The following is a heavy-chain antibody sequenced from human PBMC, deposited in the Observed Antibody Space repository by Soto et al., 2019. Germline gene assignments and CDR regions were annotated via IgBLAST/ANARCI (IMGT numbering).Heavy chain of an antibody. J-gene: IGHJ4*02. CDR3: TKDSHWRIMSPTHDH. CDR1: GFTFRSSP. V-gene: IGHV3-23*01. Sequence: EVQLWESGGGLVQPGGSLRLSCAVSGFTFRSSPMSWVRRAPGKGLEWVSGINGGDDSEHYVDSVRGRFTIIRDNSKNLLLLQTNSLRVEDTAIYYCTKDSHWRIMSPTHDHWGQGTQVTVSS. CDR2: INGGDDSE.